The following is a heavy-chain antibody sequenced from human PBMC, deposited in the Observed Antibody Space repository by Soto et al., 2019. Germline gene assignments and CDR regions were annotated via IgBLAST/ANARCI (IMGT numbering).Heavy chain of an antibody. CDR3: ARHGGFDYGFDF. CDR1: GVSISSDY. CDR2: ISYSVTT. J-gene: IGHJ4*02. Sequence: PSETLSLTCSVSGVSISSDYWSWIRQPPGKGLEWIGYISYSVTTSYNPSLKGRVTMSVDTSKNQFALELTSVTAADTAVYYCARHGGFDYGFDFWGQGAPVTVSS. V-gene: IGHV4-59*01. D-gene: IGHD5-12*01.